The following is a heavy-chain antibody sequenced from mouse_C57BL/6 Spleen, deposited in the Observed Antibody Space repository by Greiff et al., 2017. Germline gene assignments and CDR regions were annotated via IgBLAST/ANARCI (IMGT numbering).Heavy chain of an antibody. CDR2: INPNNGGT. V-gene: IGHV1-26*01. CDR1: GYTFTDYY. Sequence: EVQLQQSGPELVKPGASVKISCKASGYTFTDYYMNWVKQSHGKSLEWIGDINPNNGGTSYNQKFKGKATLTVDKSSSTAYMELRSLTSEDSAVYYCARGGLGDWYFDVWGTGTTVTVSS. CDR3: ARGGLGDWYFDV. J-gene: IGHJ1*03. D-gene: IGHD4-1*01.